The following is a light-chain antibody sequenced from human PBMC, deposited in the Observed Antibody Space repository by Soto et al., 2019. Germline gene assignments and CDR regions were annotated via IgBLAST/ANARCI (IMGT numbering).Light chain of an antibody. Sequence: DIQMPPSPSTLSGSVGARATITSRASQTVSSCLAWYQQKPGQAPRLLIYKASNRASGVPARFSGSGSGTEFTLTVSSLQPDDFATYYCQQCYSNSLAFGGGTKVDIK. CDR2: KAS. J-gene: IGKJ4*02. CDR1: QTVSSC. V-gene: IGKV1-5*03. CDR3: QQCYSNSLA.